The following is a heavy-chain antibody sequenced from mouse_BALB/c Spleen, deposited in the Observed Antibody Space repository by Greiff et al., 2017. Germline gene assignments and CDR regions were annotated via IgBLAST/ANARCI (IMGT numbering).Heavy chain of an antibody. V-gene: IGHV3-8*02. CDR2: ISYSGST. Sequence: VQLKESGPSLVKPSQTLSLTCSVTGDSITSGYWNWIRKFPGNKLEYMGYISYSGSTYYNPSLKSRISITRDTSKNQYYLQLNSVTTEDTATYYCARKDYGSRYWYFDVWGAGTTVTVSS. CDR1: GDSITSGY. CDR3: ARKDYGSRYWYFDV. J-gene: IGHJ1*01. D-gene: IGHD1-1*01.